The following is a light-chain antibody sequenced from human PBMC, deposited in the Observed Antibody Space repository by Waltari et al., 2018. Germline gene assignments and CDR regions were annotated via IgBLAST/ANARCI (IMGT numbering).Light chain of an antibody. J-gene: IGKJ5*01. Sequence: EIVMTQSPLSLSVTPGEPASISCTSSQSPLHPNGHKYLDWYLQKPGQSPQLLIYFASNRAPGVPDRFSGSESGTLFTLRISRVEAEDVGVYYCMQALQTPITFGQGTRLDIK. CDR2: FAS. V-gene: IGKV2-28*01. CDR3: MQALQTPIT. CDR1: QSPLHPNGHKY.